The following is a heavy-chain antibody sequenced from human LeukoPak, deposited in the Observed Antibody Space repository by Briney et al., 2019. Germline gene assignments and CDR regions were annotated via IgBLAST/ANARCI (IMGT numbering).Heavy chain of an antibody. Sequence: SETLSLTCTVSGGSISSYYWSWIRQPPGKGLEWIGYIYYSGSTNYNPSLKSRVTISVDTSKNQFSLKLSSVTAADTAVYYCASSYRRRDGYNYNWFDPWGQGTLVTVSS. D-gene: IGHD5-24*01. V-gene: IGHV4-59*01. CDR1: GGSISSYY. CDR3: ASSYRRRDGYNYNWFDP. CDR2: IYYSGST. J-gene: IGHJ5*02.